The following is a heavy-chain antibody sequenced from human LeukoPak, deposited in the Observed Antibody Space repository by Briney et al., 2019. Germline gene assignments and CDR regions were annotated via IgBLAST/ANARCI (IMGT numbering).Heavy chain of an antibody. CDR3: ALCSSTSCYRGFDP. J-gene: IGHJ5*02. CDR1: GFIFSSHA. D-gene: IGHD2-2*02. V-gene: IGHV3-23*01. Sequence: GGSLRLSCAASGFIFSSHAMSWVRQAPGKGLEWVSGTSASGSSTYYGDSVKGRFTISRDNSKNTLNLQMNSLRAEDTAVYYCALCSSTSCYRGFDPWGQGTLVTVSS. CDR2: TSASGSST.